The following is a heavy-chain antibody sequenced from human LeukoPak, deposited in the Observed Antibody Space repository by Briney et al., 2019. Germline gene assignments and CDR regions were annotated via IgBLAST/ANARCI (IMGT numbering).Heavy chain of an antibody. CDR1: GHTLKDLS. CDR3: STETAGNY. CDR2: FDPEDDER. J-gene: IGHJ4*02. Sequence: ASVKVSYKAFGHTLKDLSIHWERQAPGKGLEWLGGFDPEDDERMYAPKFQGRVTVTEDNSIDTAYMELTSLSSDDTGVYYCSTETAGNYWGQGTLVTVSS. V-gene: IGHV1-24*01.